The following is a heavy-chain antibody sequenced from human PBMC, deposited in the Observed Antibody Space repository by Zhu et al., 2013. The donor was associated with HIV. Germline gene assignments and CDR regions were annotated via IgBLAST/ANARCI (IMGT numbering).Heavy chain of an antibody. Sequence: QVLLMQSGAEIKEPGASVTISCKASGYTFRVHYIHWVRQAPGQGLEWMGWVSPYNGVALYAQNFQGRITMSTDTSITTSYMQLSRLRSDDAAVYYCASSYYGSGSYGVRYWGQGTLVTVSS. J-gene: IGHJ4*02. CDR3: ASSYYGSGSYGVRY. V-gene: IGHV1-2*02. D-gene: IGHD3-10*01. CDR2: VSPYNGVA. CDR1: GYTFRVHY.